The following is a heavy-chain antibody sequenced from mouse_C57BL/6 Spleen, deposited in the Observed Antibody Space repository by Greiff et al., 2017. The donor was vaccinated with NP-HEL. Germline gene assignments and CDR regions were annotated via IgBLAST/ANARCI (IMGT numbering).Heavy chain of an antibody. CDR1: GFSLTSYA. CDR2: IWTGGGT. D-gene: IGHD2-3*01. Sequence: QVQLQQSGPGLVAPSQSLSITCTVSGFSLTSYAISWVRQPPGKGLEWLGVIWTGGGTNYNSALKSRLSISKDNSKSQVFLKMNSLQTDDTARYYCARFYDGYSYAMDYWGQGTSVTVSS. V-gene: IGHV2-9-1*01. CDR3: ARFYDGYSYAMDY. J-gene: IGHJ4*01.